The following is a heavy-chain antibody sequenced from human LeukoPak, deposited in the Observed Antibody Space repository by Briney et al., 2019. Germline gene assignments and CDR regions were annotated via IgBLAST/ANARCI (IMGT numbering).Heavy chain of an antibody. CDR2: IGADGGSP. D-gene: IGHD4-17*01. V-gene: IGHV3-43*02. J-gene: IGHJ6*02. Sequence: GGSLRLSCAASGFTFDDYAMHWVRQAPGKGLEWVSLIGADGGSPYYADSVKGRFTISRDNSKNSLYLQMNSLRTEDTALYYCAKDHPTTRSYGMDVWGQGTTVTVSS. CDR3: AKDHPTTRSYGMDV. CDR1: GFTFDDYA.